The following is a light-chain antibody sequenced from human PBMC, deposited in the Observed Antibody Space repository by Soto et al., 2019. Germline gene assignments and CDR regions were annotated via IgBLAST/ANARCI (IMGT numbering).Light chain of an antibody. J-gene: IGLJ1*01. V-gene: IGLV2-14*03. CDR1: SSDIGSYDH. Sequence: QCLLAQPASVSGSPGQSITISCSGTSSDIGSYDHVAWYQQFPGKSPKLIIYAVSDRPSGVSDRFSGSKSGISASLTISGLQTEDEADYYCISYTDRQSYLFGTGTKVTVL. CDR3: ISYTDRQSYL. CDR2: AVS.